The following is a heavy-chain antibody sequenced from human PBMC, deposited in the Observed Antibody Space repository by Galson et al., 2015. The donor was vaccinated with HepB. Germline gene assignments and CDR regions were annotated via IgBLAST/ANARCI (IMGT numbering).Heavy chain of an antibody. CDR3: AREGEGVRFLEWNYYYYMDV. V-gene: IGHV1-8*01. D-gene: IGHD3-3*01. Sequence: SVKVSCKASGYTFTSYDINWVRQATGQGLEWMGWMNPNSGNTGYAQKFQGRVTMTRNTSISTAYMELSSLRSEDTAVYYCAREGEGVRFLEWNYYYYMDVWGKGTTVTVSS. J-gene: IGHJ6*03. CDR2: MNPNSGNT. CDR1: GYTFTSYD.